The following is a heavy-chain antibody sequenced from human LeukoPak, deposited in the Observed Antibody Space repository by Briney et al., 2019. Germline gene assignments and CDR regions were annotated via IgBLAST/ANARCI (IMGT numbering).Heavy chain of an antibody. D-gene: IGHD3-22*01. CDR3: ARSTYYYDSSGYSKVDYFDY. J-gene: IGHJ4*02. Sequence: SETLSLTCTVSGGSISSSSCYWGWIRQPAGKGLECIGLIYTSGSTNYNPSLKSRVTMSVDTSKNQFSLKLSSVTAADTAVYYCARSTYYYDSSGYSKVDYFDYWGQGTLVTVSS. CDR1: GGSISSSSCY. V-gene: IGHV4-61*02. CDR2: IYTSGST.